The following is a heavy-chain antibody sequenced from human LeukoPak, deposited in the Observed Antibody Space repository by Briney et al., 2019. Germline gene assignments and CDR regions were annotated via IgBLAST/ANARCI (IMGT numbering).Heavy chain of an antibody. CDR2: IYYSGST. CDR1: GGSISSYY. Sequence: PSETLSLTCTVSGGSISSYYWSWIRQPPGKGLEWIWYIYYSGSTYYNPSLKSRVTISVDTSKNQFSLKLISVTAADTAVYYCAGLYYDYVWGSYRPDYYYYYGMDVWGQGTTVTVSS. CDR3: AGLYYDYVWGSYRPDYYYYYGMDV. V-gene: IGHV4-59*06. D-gene: IGHD3-16*02. J-gene: IGHJ6*02.